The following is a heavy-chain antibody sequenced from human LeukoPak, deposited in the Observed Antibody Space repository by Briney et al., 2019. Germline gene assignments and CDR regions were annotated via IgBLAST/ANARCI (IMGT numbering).Heavy chain of an antibody. J-gene: IGHJ4*02. Sequence: GGSLRLSCAASGFTFSSYSMNWVRQAPGKGLEWVANIKQDGSEKYYVDSVKGRFTISRDNAKNSLYLQMNSLRAEDTAVYYCARDRRVPSGLDYWGQGTLVTVSS. CDR3: ARDRRVPSGLDY. CDR2: IKQDGSEK. V-gene: IGHV3-7*01. D-gene: IGHD3-10*01. CDR1: GFTFSSYS.